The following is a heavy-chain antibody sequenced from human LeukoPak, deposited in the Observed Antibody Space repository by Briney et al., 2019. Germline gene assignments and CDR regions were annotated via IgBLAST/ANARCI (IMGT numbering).Heavy chain of an antibody. D-gene: IGHD2/OR15-2a*01. Sequence: GGSLRLSFAASGFTFSSYSMNWVRQAPGKGLEWVSSISSSSSYIYYADSVKGRFTISRDNAKNSLYLQMSSLRAEDTAVYYCATQRKLLKDAFDIWGQGTMVTVSS. CDR2: ISSSSSYI. V-gene: IGHV3-21*04. CDR3: ATQRKLLKDAFDI. J-gene: IGHJ3*02. CDR1: GFTFSSYS.